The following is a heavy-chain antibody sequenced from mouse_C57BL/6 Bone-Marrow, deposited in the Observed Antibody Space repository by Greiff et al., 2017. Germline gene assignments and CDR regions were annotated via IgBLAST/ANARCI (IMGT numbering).Heavy chain of an antibody. Sequence: EVKVEESGGGLVQPGGSMKLSCAASGFTFSDAWMDWVRQSPEKGLEWVAEIRNKANNHATYYAESVKGRFPISRDDSKSSVNLQLPSLSAEDTGIYYCTGGLRWAWFAYWGQGTLVTVSA. D-gene: IGHD1-1*01. J-gene: IGHJ3*01. CDR3: TGGLRWAWFAY. V-gene: IGHV6-6*01. CDR2: IRNKANNHAT. CDR1: GFTFSDAW.